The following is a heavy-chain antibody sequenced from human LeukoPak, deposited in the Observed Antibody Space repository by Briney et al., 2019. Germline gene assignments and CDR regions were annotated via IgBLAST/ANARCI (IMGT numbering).Heavy chain of an antibody. D-gene: IGHD3-10*01. V-gene: IGHV4-61*01. Sequence: SETLSLTCTVSGGSVSSGSYYWSWIRQPPGKGLEWIGYIYYSGSTNYNPSLKSRVTISVDTSKNQFSLKLSSVTVADTAVYYCARGGSYYYGSGSYSRSLFDYWGQGTLVTVSS. J-gene: IGHJ4*02. CDR3: ARGGSYYYGSGSYSRSLFDY. CDR1: GGSVSSGSYY. CDR2: IYYSGST.